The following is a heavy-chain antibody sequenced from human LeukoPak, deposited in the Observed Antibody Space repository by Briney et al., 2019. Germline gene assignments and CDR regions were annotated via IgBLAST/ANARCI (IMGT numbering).Heavy chain of an antibody. D-gene: IGHD3/OR15-3a*01. J-gene: IGHJ4*02. V-gene: IGHV3-33*01. CDR1: AFTFSSFG. CDR2: IWYDGSKQ. Sequence: GRSLRLSCAASAFTFSSFGMHWVRQAPGKGLEWVAVIWYDGSKQYYGDSVKGRFTISRDNSRNTVSLQMSSLRVEDTAVYYCARVRVTYLDLWGQGTLVTVSS. CDR3: ARVRVTYLDL.